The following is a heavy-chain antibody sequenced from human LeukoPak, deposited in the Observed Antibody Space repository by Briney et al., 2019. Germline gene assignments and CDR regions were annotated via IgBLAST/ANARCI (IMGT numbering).Heavy chain of an antibody. Sequence: SQTLSLTCAISGDSVSSNSAAWNWIRQSPSRGLEWLGRTYYRSKWYNDYAVSVKGRITINPDTSKNQFSLQLNSVTPEDTAVYYCARDTLELPGYYYGMDVWGQGTTVTVSS. CDR1: GDSVSSNSAA. D-gene: IGHD1-26*01. J-gene: IGHJ6*02. CDR3: ARDTLELPGYYYGMDV. V-gene: IGHV6-1*01. CDR2: TYYRSKWYN.